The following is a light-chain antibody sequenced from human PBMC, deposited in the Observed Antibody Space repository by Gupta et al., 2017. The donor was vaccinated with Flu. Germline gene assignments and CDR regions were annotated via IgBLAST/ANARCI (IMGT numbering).Light chain of an antibody. CDR2: DAS. V-gene: IGKV3-11*01. J-gene: IGKJ4*01. Sequence: PGETATLSCRASQSGSNLLACYQQKPGQAPRLLIYDASNRATGIPARFSGSGSGTDFTLTISSLEPEDFAVYFCQQRNNWPSFGGGTKVEIK. CDR1: QSGSNL. CDR3: QQRNNWPS.